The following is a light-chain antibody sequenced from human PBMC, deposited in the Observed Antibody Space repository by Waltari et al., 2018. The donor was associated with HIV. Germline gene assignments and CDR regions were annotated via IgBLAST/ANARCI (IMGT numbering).Light chain of an antibody. J-gene: IGLJ3*02. V-gene: IGLV1-40*01. CDR1: TSNIGAGYD. CDR3: QSYDSSLSASV. Sequence: QSVLSQPPSVSGAPGQRVTISCTGSTSNIGAGYDVHWYQLLPGTAPKLRIYTNTYRPSGVPGRFSGSKSDTSASLAITGLQAEDAADYYCQSYDSSLSASVFGGGTKLTVL. CDR2: TNT.